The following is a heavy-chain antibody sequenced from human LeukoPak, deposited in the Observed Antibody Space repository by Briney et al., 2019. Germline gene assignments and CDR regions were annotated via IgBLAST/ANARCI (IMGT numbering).Heavy chain of an antibody. CDR1: GFRFSDFT. Sequence: GGSLRLSCSASGFRFSDFTMTWVRQAPGKGPEWVSAIGGRGGGTYYADSVGGRFTISRDNSKDMVYLQMNSLKVEDTATYYCGKEGGAWGQGTKVTVSS. D-gene: IGHD3-16*01. J-gene: IGHJ5*02. CDR3: GKEGGA. V-gene: IGHV3-23*01. CDR2: IGGRGGGT.